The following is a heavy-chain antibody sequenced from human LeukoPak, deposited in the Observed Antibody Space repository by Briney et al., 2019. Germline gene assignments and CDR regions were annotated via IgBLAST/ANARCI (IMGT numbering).Heavy chain of an antibody. J-gene: IGHJ4*02. CDR2: ITPIFGTA. D-gene: IGHD6-13*01. CDR1: GGTFSSYA. V-gene: IGHV1-69*06. CDR3: ARDRGSSSYDY. Sequence: SVKVSCKASGGTFSSYAISWVRQAPGQGLEWTGGITPIFGTANYAQKFQGRVTITADKSTSTAYMELSSLRSEDTAVYYCARDRGSSSYDYWGQGTLVTVSS.